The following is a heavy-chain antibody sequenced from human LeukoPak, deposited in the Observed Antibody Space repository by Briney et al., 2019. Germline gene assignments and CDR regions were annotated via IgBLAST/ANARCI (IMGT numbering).Heavy chain of an antibody. J-gene: IGHJ4*02. CDR1: GFPFSSYS. Sequence: GGSLTLSCAASGFPFSSYSVMCFRQAPGKALEWVASISSSSSYIYYADSVKGRFIISSDNAKNSLYLQMNSLGTEETAVYYCARGVVGSGYDRSYYFDYWGQGTLVTVSS. D-gene: IGHD5-12*01. CDR3: ARGVVGSGYDRSYYFDY. CDR2: ISSSSSYI. V-gene: IGHV3-21*01.